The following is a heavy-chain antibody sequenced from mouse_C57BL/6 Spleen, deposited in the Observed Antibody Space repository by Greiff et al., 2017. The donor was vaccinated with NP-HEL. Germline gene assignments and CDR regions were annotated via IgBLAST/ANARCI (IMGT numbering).Heavy chain of an antibody. CDR3: ARGYYGSSYEWYFDV. V-gene: IGHV14-2*01. Sequence: EVQLQQSGAELVKPGASVKLSCTASGFNIKDYYMHWVKQRTEQGLEWIGRIDPEDGETKYAPKFQGKATITADTSSNTAYLQISSLTSEDTAVYYCARGYYGSSYEWYFDVWGTGTTVTVSS. J-gene: IGHJ1*03. D-gene: IGHD1-1*01. CDR2: IDPEDGET. CDR1: GFNIKDYY.